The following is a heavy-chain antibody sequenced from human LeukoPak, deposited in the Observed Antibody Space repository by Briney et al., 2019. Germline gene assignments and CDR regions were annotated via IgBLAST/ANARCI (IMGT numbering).Heavy chain of an antibody. V-gene: IGHV4-59*01. CDR2: IYYDGTT. CDR1: GVSISNYY. J-gene: IGHJ4*02. D-gene: IGHD6-6*01. CDR3: ARGGASSKFFDA. Sequence: SETLSLTCSVSGVSISNYYWSWTRQPPGKGLEWIAFIYYDGTTNYNPSLKSRATISVDTSKNQYSLNLISVTPADTAVYYCARGGASSKFFDAWGQGILVTVSS.